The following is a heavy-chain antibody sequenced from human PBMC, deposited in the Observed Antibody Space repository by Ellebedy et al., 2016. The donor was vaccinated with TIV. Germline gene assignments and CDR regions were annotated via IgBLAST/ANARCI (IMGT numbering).Heavy chain of an antibody. J-gene: IGHJ3*02. CDR2: IYPGDSDT. D-gene: IGHD3-22*01. CDR3: ARQASDSSGPTGAFDI. CDR1: GYTFTNFW. V-gene: IGHV5-51*01. Sequence: GGSLRLSXKGSGYTFTNFWIGWVRQMPGKGLEWMGIIYPGDSDTRYSPSFQGQVTISADKSISTAYLQWSSLKASDTAMFYCARQASDSSGPTGAFDIWGQGTMVTVSS.